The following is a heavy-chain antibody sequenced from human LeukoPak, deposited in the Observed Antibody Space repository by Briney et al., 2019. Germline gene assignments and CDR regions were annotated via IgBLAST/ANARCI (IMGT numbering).Heavy chain of an antibody. Sequence: GSLRLSCAASGFTFSSYSMNWVRQAPGKGLEWVSSISSSSSYIYYADSVKGRFTISRDNAKNSPYLQMNSLRAEDTAVYYCATCSGGSCYFGYWGQGTLVTVSS. D-gene: IGHD2-15*01. CDR1: GFTFSSYS. CDR2: ISSSSSYI. J-gene: IGHJ4*02. CDR3: ATCSGGSCYFGY. V-gene: IGHV3-21*01.